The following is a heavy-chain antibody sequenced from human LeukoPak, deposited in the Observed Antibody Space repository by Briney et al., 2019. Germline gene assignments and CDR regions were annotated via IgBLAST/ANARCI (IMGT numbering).Heavy chain of an antibody. CDR3: AGLSRGHFDY. CDR1: RGSFSGYY. D-gene: IGHD3-10*01. CDR2: IDHSGNT. J-gene: IGHJ4*02. V-gene: IGHV4-34*01. Sequence: SETLSLTCAVYRGSFSGYYWSWIRQPLGKGLEWIGEIDHSGNTNYNPSLKSRVTISVDTSKNQFSLKLSSVTAADTAVYFCAGLSRGHFDYWGQGTLVTVSS.